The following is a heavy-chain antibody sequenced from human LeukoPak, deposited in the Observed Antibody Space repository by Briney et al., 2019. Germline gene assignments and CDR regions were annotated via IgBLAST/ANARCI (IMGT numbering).Heavy chain of an antibody. D-gene: IGHD2-21*02. J-gene: IGHJ4*02. CDR3: AKDRPIVVVTAMLDY. V-gene: IGHV3-23*01. Sequence: GGSLRLSCAASGFTFSSYAMSWVRQAPGKGLEWVSAISGSGGSTHYADSVKGRFTISRDNSKNTLYLQMNSLRAEDTAVYYCAKDRPIVVVTAMLDYWGQGTLVTVSS. CDR1: GFTFSSYA. CDR2: ISGSGGST.